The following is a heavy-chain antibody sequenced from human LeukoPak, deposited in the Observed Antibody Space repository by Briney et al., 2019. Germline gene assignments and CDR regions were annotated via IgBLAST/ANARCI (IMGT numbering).Heavy chain of an antibody. J-gene: IGHJ4*02. V-gene: IGHV3-30*02. CDR2: IRYDGSNK. D-gene: IGHD6-19*01. Sequence: PGGSLRLSCAASGFTFSSYSMNWVRQAPGKGLEWVAFIRYDGSNKDYAESVKGRFTTSRDNTKNTLYLQVNTLRPEDTAVYYCAKGWDYYVDYWGQGTLVTVSS. CDR3: AKGWDYYVDY. CDR1: GFTFSSYS.